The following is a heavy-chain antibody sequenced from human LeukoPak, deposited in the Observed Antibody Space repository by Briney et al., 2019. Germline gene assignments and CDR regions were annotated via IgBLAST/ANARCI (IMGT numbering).Heavy chain of an antibody. Sequence: GGSLRLSCAASGFTFSSYSMNWVRQAPGKGLEWVSSISSSSSYIYYADSVKGRFTISRDNAKNSLYLQMNSLRAEDTAVYYCARDGAQYYDFWSGIGKNYYYMDVWGKGTTVTVSS. CDR1: GFTFSSYS. CDR2: ISSSSSYI. V-gene: IGHV3-21*01. CDR3: ARDGAQYYDFWSGIGKNYYYMDV. D-gene: IGHD3-3*01. J-gene: IGHJ6*03.